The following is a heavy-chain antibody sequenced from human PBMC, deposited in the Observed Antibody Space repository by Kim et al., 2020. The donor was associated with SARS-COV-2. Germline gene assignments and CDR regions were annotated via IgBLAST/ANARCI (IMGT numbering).Heavy chain of an antibody. J-gene: IGHJ4*02. D-gene: IGHD1-1*01. Sequence: NYADSVKGRFTISRDNAKNTMYLKMNSLRAEDTAVYYCAGRSLRGTNFFDYWGQGTLVTVSS. CDR3: AGRSLRGTNFFDY. V-gene: IGHV3-74*01.